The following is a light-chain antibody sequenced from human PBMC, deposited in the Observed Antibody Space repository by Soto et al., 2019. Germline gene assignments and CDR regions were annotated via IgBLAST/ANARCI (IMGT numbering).Light chain of an antibody. CDR2: EVT. V-gene: IGLV2-23*02. CDR3: CSYAGARTYVL. J-gene: IGLJ3*02. CDR1: ASDVGSYNL. Sequence: QSVLSQPASVSGSPGQSITISCTGSASDVGSYNLVSWYQQHPGKAPKLVIYEVTKRPSEISSRFSGSKSGITASLTISGLQAEDGGDYYCCSYAGARTYVLFGGGTKLTVL.